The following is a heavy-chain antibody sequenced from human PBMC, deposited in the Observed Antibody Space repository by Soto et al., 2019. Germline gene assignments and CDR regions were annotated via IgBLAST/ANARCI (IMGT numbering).Heavy chain of an antibody. CDR1: GFTFTKSA. J-gene: IGHJ6*02. Sequence: SVKVSCKASGFTFTKSAMQWVRQARGQRLERIGWIVVGSGNTIYAQKFQERVTITRDMSTSTTYMELSSLRSEDTAVYYCAAVGGQGGYYYGMDVWGQGTTVTVSS. CDR2: IVVGSGNT. D-gene: IGHD1-26*01. CDR3: AAVGGQGGYYYGMDV. V-gene: IGHV1-58*02.